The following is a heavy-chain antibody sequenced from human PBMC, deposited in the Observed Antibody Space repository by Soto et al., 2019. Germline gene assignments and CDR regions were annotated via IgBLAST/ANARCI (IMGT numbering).Heavy chain of an antibody. CDR1: GYSFTSYW. J-gene: IGHJ6*02. V-gene: IGHV5-51*01. D-gene: IGHD6-13*01. Sequence: PGESLKISCTGSGYSFTSYWIGWVRQMPGKGLEWMGIIYPGDSDPRYSPSFQGQVTISADKSTGTAYLQWNSLKASDTAMYYCARHKSSSWYPDYYSYYDMDVWGQGTTVTVSS. CDR3: ARHKSSSWYPDYYSYYDMDV. CDR2: IYPGDSDP.